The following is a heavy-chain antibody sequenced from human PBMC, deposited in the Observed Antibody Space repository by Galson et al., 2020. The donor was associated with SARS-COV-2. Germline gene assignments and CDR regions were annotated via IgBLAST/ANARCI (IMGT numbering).Heavy chain of an antibody. CDR2: ISYDGSNK. Sequence: GESLKISCAASGFTFSSYAMHWVRQAPGKGLEWVAVISYDGSNKYYADSVKGRFTISRDNAKNSLYLQMNSLRAEDTAVYYCARAPDYYYYYMDVWGKGTTVTISS. V-gene: IGHV3-30*04. J-gene: IGHJ6*03. CDR1: GFTFSSYA. CDR3: ARAPDYYYYYMDV.